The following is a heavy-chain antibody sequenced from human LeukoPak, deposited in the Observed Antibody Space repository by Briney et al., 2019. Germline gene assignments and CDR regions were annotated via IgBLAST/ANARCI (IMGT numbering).Heavy chain of an antibody. CDR3: ARVGGNYAIDY. V-gene: IGHV1-2*02. D-gene: IGHD1-7*01. CDR1: GYTFTGYY. Sequence: ASVKVSCKASGYTFTGYYMHWVRQAPGQGLEWMGWINPNSGGTNYAQKFQGRLTLTRGTSISTAYMELSRLTSDDTAVYYRARVGGNYAIDYWGQGTLVTVSS. J-gene: IGHJ4*02. CDR2: INPNSGGT.